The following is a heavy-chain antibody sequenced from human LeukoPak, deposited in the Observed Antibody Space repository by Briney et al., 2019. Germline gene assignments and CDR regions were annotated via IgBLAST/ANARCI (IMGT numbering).Heavy chain of an antibody. CDR3: ARGVAQWLAPGPCGLDY. D-gene: IGHD6-19*01. CDR2: INHSGST. Sequence: PSETLSLTCAVYGGSFSGYYWSWIRQPPGKGLEWIGEINHSGSTNYNPSLKSRVTISVDTSKNQFSLKLSSVTAADTAVYFCARGVAQWLAPGPCGLDYWGQGTLVTVSS. J-gene: IGHJ4*02. V-gene: IGHV4-34*01. CDR1: GGSFSGYY.